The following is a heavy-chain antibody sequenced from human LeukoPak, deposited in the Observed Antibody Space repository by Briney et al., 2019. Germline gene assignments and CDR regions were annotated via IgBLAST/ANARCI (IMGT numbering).Heavy chain of an antibody. J-gene: IGHJ4*01. CDR1: GFTFDNYG. CDR3: AKDREYFGSGTYWAFDY. V-gene: IGHV3-23*01. Sequence: GGSLRLSCAASGFTFDNYGMSWVRQAPGKGLQWVLGISATGGTTYYADAVRGRFTISRDNSRNTLYLQMDNLRADDTAVYYCAKDREYFGSGTYWAFDYWGHGTLVTVSS. CDR2: ISATGGTT. D-gene: IGHD3-10*01.